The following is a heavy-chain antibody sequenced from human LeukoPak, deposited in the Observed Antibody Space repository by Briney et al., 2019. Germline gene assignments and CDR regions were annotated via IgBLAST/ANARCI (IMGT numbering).Heavy chain of an antibody. D-gene: IGHD5-12*01. CDR2: INPNSGRT. Sequence: ASVKVSCKASGYTFTGYYMHWVRQAPGQGLEWMGWINPNSGRTNYAQKFQGSVTMTRDTSISTAYMELSRLRSDDTAVYYCARDPAGYSGYEGWFDPWGQGTLVTVSS. CDR1: GYTFTGYY. CDR3: ARDPAGYSGYEGWFDP. J-gene: IGHJ5*02. V-gene: IGHV1-2*02.